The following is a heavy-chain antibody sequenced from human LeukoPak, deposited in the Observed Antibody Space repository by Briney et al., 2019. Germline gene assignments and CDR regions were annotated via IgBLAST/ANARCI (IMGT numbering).Heavy chain of an antibody. J-gene: IGHJ6*04. CDR3: AKDMGYSSSWYGMDV. V-gene: IGHV3-43D*04. CDR2: TSWDGGST. CDR1: VFTFDDYA. Sequence: GGCLRLSCAASVFTFDDYAMHWVRQAPGEGLEWVSLTSWDGGSTYYADSVKGRFTISRDDSKNSLYLQMNSLRAEDTALYYCAKDMGYSSSWYGMDVWGKGTTVTVSS. D-gene: IGHD6-13*01.